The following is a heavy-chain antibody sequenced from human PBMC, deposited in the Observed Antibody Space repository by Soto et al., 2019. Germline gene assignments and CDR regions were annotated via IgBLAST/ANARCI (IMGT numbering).Heavy chain of an antibody. V-gene: IGHV1-2*04. D-gene: IGHD2-2*01. CDR1: GYTFTGYY. CDR3: AREREEPVGSTSCYGMDV. CDR2: INPNSGGT. J-gene: IGHJ6*02. Sequence: ASVKVSCKASGYTFTGYYMHWVRQAPGQGLEWMGWINPNSGGTNYAQKFQGWVTMTRDTSISTAYMELSRLRSDDTAVYYCAREREEPVGSTSCYGMDVWGQGTTVTVSS.